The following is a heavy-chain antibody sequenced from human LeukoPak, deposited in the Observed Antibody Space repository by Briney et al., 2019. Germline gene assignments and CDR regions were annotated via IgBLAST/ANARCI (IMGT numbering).Heavy chain of an antibody. Sequence: ASVKVSCKASGYTFSTYGMSWVRQAPGQGLEWMRRISVYNGNTNYAQKLQGRVTMTTDTSTSTAYMELRSLRSDDTAVYYCARWEHYNILTGYFHFDFWGQGTLVTVSS. CDR2: ISVYNGNT. CDR3: ARWEHYNILTGYFHFDF. D-gene: IGHD3-9*01. CDR1: GYTFSTYG. J-gene: IGHJ4*02. V-gene: IGHV1-18*01.